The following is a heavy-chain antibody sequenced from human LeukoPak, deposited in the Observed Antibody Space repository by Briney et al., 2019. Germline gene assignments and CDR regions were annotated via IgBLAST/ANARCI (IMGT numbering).Heavy chain of an antibody. CDR1: GYGFSDYY. CDR3: AQSSGWDSLKY. D-gene: IGHD6-19*01. Sequence: ASVKVSCKASGYGFSDYYMHWVRQAPGQGLEYMGWINPNSGDNSCAQKFQGRVSMTRDTSITTLYMELTSLRSDDTAVYYCAQSSGWDSLKYWGQGTLVTVSS. CDR2: INPNSGDN. J-gene: IGHJ4*02. V-gene: IGHV1-2*02.